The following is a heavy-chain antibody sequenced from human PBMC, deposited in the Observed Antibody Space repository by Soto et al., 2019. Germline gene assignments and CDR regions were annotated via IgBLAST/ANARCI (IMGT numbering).Heavy chain of an antibody. CDR2: ISGSGTKT. J-gene: IGHJ4*02. Sequence: PGGSLRLSCAASGFSFSSYAMSWVRQAPGKGLDWVSAISGSGTKTHYADSVKGRFTNSRDNSKNTLYLQMNSLRAEDTAVYYCAKDHPVIEVVKVFEYWGRGALVTVSS. CDR1: GFSFSSYA. V-gene: IGHV3-23*01. D-gene: IGHD3-22*01. CDR3: AKDHPVIEVVKVFEY.